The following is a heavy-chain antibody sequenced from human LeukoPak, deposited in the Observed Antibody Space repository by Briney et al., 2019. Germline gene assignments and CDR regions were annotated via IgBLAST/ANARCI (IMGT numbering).Heavy chain of an antibody. D-gene: IGHD3-22*01. CDR3: ARVKNYYDSSGYLYYFDY. Sequence: ASVKVSCKASGYTFTGYYMHLVRQAPGQGLEWMGWINPNSGGTNYAQKFQGRVTMTRDTSISTAYMELSRLRSDDTAVYYWARVKNYYDSSGYLYYFDYWGQGTLVTVSS. CDR2: INPNSGGT. V-gene: IGHV1-2*02. CDR1: GYTFTGYY. J-gene: IGHJ4*02.